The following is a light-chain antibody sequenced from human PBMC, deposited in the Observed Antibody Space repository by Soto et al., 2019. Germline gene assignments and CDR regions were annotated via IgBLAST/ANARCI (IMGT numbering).Light chain of an antibody. J-gene: IGKJ2*01. V-gene: IGKV2-30*01. Sequence: DVVMAQSPLSLPVTLGQPASISCRSSQSLVYSDGNTYLNWFQQRPGQSPRRLIYQVSNRDSGVPDRFSGSGSGTDFTLKISRVEAEDLGVYYCMQGTHWPPYTFGQGTKVDIK. CDR2: QVS. CDR3: MQGTHWPPYT. CDR1: QSLVYSDGNTY.